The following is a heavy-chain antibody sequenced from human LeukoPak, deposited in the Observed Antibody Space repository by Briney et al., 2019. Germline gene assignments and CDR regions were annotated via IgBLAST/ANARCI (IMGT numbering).Heavy chain of an antibody. CDR3: AKESGSYYYYYGMDV. CDR1: GFTFSSYG. V-gene: IGHV3-30*18. CDR2: ISYDGSNK. J-gene: IGHJ6*02. D-gene: IGHD1-26*01. Sequence: PGGSLSLSCAASGFTFSSYGMHWVRQAPGKGLEWVAVISYDGSNKYYADSVKGRFTISRDNSKNTLYLQMNSLRAEDTAVYYCAKESGSYYYYYGMDVWGQGTTVTVSS.